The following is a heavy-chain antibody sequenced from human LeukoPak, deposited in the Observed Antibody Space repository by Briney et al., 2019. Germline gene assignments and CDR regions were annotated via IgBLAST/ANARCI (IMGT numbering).Heavy chain of an antibody. J-gene: IGHJ4*02. V-gene: IGHV3-30*18. Sequence: GRSLGLSCAASGFTFSSYGMHWVRQAPGKGLEWVAVISYDGSNKYCADSVKGRFTISRDNSKNTLYLQMNSLRAEDTAVYYCAKDEVAYCGGDCYSHYWGQGTLVTVSS. CDR2: ISYDGSNK. CDR1: GFTFSSYG. D-gene: IGHD2-21*02. CDR3: AKDEVAYCGGDCYSHY.